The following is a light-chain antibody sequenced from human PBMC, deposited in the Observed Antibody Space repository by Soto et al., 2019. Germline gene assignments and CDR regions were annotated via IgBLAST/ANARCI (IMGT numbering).Light chain of an antibody. CDR3: SSFTISSAGV. CDR2: EVS. CDR1: SSDVGGLNY. V-gene: IGLV2-14*01. Sequence: QSVLTQPASVSGSPGQSITISCTGSSSDVGGLNYVSWYQHHPGNAPKLIIYEVSNRPSGVSDRFSGSKSDNTASLTISGLQTEDEADYYCSSFTISSAGVFGGGTKVTVL. J-gene: IGLJ3*02.